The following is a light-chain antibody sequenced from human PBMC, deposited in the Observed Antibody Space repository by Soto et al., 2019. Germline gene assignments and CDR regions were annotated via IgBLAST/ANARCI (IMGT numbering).Light chain of an antibody. Sequence: QSVLTQPPSVSAAPGQKVTICCSGSSSNIGGNSVSWYQQLPGTAPKLLIYDDNKRPSGIPDRFSGSKSGTSATLGITGFQTGDEADYYCGSWDSRLSAYVFGTGTKVTVL. CDR1: SSNIGGNS. V-gene: IGLV1-51*01. J-gene: IGLJ1*01. CDR2: DDN. CDR3: GSWDSRLSAYV.